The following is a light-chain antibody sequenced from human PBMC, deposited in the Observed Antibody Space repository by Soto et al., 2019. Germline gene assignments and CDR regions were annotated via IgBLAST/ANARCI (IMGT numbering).Light chain of an antibody. V-gene: IGLV2-14*03. CDR2: DVV. CDR3: SSYTSTMTNV. Sequence: QSALTQPASVSGSPGQSITISCTGTSSDVGGFNSVSWYQLRPGTAPKLILYDVVDRPSGVSYRFSGSKSGNTASLTIFGLQAADEADYFCSSYTSTMTNVFGSGTKVTVL. CDR1: SSDVGGFNS. J-gene: IGLJ1*01.